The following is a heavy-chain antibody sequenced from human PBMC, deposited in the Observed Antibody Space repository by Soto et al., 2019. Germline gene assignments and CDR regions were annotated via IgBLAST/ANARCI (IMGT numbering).Heavy chain of an antibody. CDR1: GGTFNRYA. D-gene: IGHD3-3*01. CDR3: AISAITLFGVVSIPPHYYSEMDF. Sequence: QVQLVQSGAEVKKPGSSVKVSCKASGGTFNRYAISWVRQAPGQGLEWLGGIIPIFGIGNDAQRFQGRVTITADESTGTAYMELSSLRSEDTGVYYCAISAITLFGVVSIPPHYYSEMDFWGQGTTVTVSS. J-gene: IGHJ6*02. CDR2: IIPIFGIG. V-gene: IGHV1-69*01.